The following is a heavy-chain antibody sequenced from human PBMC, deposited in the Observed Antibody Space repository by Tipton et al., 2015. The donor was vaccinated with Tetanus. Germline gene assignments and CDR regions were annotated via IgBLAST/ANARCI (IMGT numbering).Heavy chain of an antibody. CDR2: IYYSGST. Sequence: TLSLTCTVSGGSISSSSYYWGWIRQPPGKGLEWIGSIYYSGSTYYNPSLKSRVTISVDTSKNQFSRKLSSVTAADTAVYYCAGTYDSSVYYYGGFDPWGQGTLVTVSS. CDR3: AGTYDSSVYYYGGFDP. D-gene: IGHD3-22*01. J-gene: IGHJ5*02. V-gene: IGHV4-39*01. CDR1: GGSISSSSYY.